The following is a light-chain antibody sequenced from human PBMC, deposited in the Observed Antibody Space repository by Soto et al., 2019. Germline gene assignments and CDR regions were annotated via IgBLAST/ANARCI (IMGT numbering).Light chain of an antibody. CDR2: GAS. Sequence: EIVVTQSPATLSVSPGERGTLSCRASQSVSTNLAWYQQKPGQAPRLLIYGASTRATGIPARFSGSGSGTEFTLTISSLQSEDFAVYYCQQYNNWPPWTFGQGTKVDIK. CDR3: QQYNNWPPWT. J-gene: IGKJ1*01. CDR1: QSVSTN. V-gene: IGKV3-15*01.